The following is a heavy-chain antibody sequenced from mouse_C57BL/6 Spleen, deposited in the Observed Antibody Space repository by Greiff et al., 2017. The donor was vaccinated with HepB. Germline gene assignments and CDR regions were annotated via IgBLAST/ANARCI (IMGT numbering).Heavy chain of an antibody. CDR1: GFTFTDYY. CDR2: IRNKANGYTT. J-gene: IGHJ2*01. Sequence: EVKLMESGGGLVQPGGSLSLSCAASGFTFTDYYMSWVRQPPGKALEWLGFIRNKANGYTTEYSASVKGRFTISRDNSQSILYLQMNALRAEDSATYYCARGWANYFDDWGQGTTLTVSS. V-gene: IGHV7-3*01. D-gene: IGHD3-3*01. CDR3: ARGWANYFDD.